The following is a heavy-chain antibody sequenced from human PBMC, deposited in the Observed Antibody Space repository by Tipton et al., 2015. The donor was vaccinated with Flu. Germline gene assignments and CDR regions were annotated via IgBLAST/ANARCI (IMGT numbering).Heavy chain of an antibody. D-gene: IGHD1-26*01. CDR3: VRGGPSYWYFDL. Sequence: VKPSQTLSLTCAISGDSVSSNSAAWNWIRQSPSRGLEWLGRTYYRSKWYNDYAVSVKSRITINSGTSRTRFSLQLNSVTPEDTAVYYCVRGGPSYWYFDLWGRGTLVTVSS. CDR1: GDSVSSNSAA. V-gene: IGHV6-1*01. J-gene: IGHJ2*01. CDR2: TYYRSKWYN.